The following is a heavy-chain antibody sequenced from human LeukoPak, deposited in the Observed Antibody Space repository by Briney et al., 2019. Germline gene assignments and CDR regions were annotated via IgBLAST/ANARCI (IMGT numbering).Heavy chain of an antibody. V-gene: IGHV3-23*01. CDR2: ISGSGFT. CDR3: AKGSQESPRTKLDAFDM. D-gene: IGHD1-14*01. J-gene: IGHJ3*02. CDR1: GFTFNNYV. Sequence: GGSLRLSCATSGFTFNNYVMNWVRQAPGKGLEWVSSISGSGFTYYPDSVKGRFIISRDSSNNTLLLQMNSLRAEDSALYFCAKGSQESPRTKLDAFDMWGQGTVVIVSS.